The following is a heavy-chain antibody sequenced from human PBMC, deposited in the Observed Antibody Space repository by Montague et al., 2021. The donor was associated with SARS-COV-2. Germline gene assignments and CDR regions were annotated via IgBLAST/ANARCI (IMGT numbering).Heavy chain of an antibody. J-gene: IGHJ2*01. CDR2: INHSGRT. V-gene: IGHV4-34*01. D-gene: IGHD6-13*01. CDR1: GVSFSGYY. CDR3: TRGPVFSNSWYSLPTLDQRPSWYFDL. Sequence: SETLSLTCAVYGVSFSGYYWSWIRQAPGMGLEWIGEINHSGRTXXXPSXXXRVTISVDTSTNQFSLNLNSVTAADTAVYYCTRGPVFSNSWYSLPTLDQRPSWYFDLWGRGTLVIVSS.